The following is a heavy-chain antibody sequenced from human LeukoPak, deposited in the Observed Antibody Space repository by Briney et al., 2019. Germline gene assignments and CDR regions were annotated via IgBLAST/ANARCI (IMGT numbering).Heavy chain of an antibody. CDR2: INTNSGNP. V-gene: IGHV7-4-1*02. J-gene: IGHJ5*02. D-gene: IGHD2-21*01. CDR3: ARGLWPDP. CDR1: GYTFTKFA. Sequence: ASVRVSCKASGYTFTKFAMNWVRQAPGQGLERMGWINTNSGNPMYAQGFTGRFVFSLDTSVSTAYLQISSLKAEDTAVYYCARGLWPDPWGQGTLVTVSS.